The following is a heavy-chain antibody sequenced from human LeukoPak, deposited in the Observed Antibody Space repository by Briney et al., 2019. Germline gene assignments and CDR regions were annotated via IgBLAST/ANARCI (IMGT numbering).Heavy chain of an antibody. CDR3: ARDFTDYGDYGAFDY. Sequence: GGSLRLSCAASGFTFSNAWMNWVRQAPGKGLEWVGRIKSNTDGGTTDYAAPVKGRFTISRDDSKNTLYLQMNSLRAEDTAVYYCARDFTDYGDYGAFDYWGQGTLVTVSS. J-gene: IGHJ4*02. CDR1: GFTFSNAW. CDR2: IKSNTDGGTT. D-gene: IGHD4-17*01. V-gene: IGHV3-15*07.